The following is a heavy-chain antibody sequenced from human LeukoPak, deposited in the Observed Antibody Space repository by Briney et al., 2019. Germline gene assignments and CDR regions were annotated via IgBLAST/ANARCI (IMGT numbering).Heavy chain of an antibody. V-gene: IGHV4-34*01. CDR3: ARQINWFDP. J-gene: IGHJ5*02. CDR2: INHSGST. CDR1: GGSFSGYY. Sequence: ASETLSLTCAVYGGSFSGYYWSWIRQPPGKGLEWIGEINHSGSTNYNPSLKSRVTISVDRSKNQFSLKLSSVTAADTAVYYCARQINWFDPWGQGTLVTVSS.